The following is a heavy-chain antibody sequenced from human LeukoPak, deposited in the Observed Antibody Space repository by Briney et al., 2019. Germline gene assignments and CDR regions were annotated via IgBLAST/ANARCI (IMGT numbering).Heavy chain of an antibody. J-gene: IGHJ4*02. D-gene: IGHD2-2*02. V-gene: IGHV1-69*13. CDR2: ITPIFGSA. Sequence: GASVKVSCKASGGTFSSHPFTWVRQAPGQGLEWMGEITPIFGSANYAQRFQGRVTITADESTSTAYMELSSLRSEDTAVYYCARSIVVVPAAIGPLDYWGQGTLVTVSS. CDR3: ARSIVVVPAAIGPLDY. CDR1: GGTFSSHP.